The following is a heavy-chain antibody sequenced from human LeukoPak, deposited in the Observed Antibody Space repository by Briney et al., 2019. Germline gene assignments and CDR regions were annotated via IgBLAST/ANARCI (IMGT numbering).Heavy chain of an antibody. D-gene: IGHD6-6*01. CDR2: IYYSGST. V-gene: IGHV4-59*01. Sequence: SETLSLTCAVSGGSFSTYYWSWIRQPPGKGLEWIGYIYYSGSTNYNPSLKSRVTISVDTSKNQFSLKLSSVTAADTAVYYCARDRDIAARRWDYYYYYMDVWGKGTTVTVSS. J-gene: IGHJ6*03. CDR1: GGSFSTYY. CDR3: ARDRDIAARRWDYYYYYMDV.